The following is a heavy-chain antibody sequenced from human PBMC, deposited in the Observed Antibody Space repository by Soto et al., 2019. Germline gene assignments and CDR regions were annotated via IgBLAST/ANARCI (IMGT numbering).Heavy chain of an antibody. CDR2: ISYDGSNT. D-gene: IGHD1-26*01. V-gene: IGHV3-30*18. J-gene: IGHJ4*02. CDR3: AKEGGLSGSYYISSSYYFDY. CDR1: GFTFSSYD. Sequence: GGSLRLCCVASGFTFSSYDMHGVRQAPGKGLEWVAIISYDGSNTYYADSVKGRFTISRDNSKNTLYLQMNSLRAEDTSVYYCAKEGGLSGSYYISSSYYFDYWGQGTLVTVS.